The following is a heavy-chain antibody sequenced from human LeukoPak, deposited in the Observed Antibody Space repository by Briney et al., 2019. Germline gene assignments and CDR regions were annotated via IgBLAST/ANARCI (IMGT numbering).Heavy chain of an antibody. CDR2: ISSSSSYI. Sequence: RGSLRLSCAASGFTFSSYSMNWVRQAPGKGLEWVSSISSSSSYIYYADSVKGRFTISRDNAKNSLYLQMNSLRAEDTAVYYCARDTGTTVTTYFDYWGQGTLVTVSS. V-gene: IGHV3-21*01. CDR1: GFTFSSYS. CDR3: ARDTGTTVTTYFDY. D-gene: IGHD4-17*01. J-gene: IGHJ4*02.